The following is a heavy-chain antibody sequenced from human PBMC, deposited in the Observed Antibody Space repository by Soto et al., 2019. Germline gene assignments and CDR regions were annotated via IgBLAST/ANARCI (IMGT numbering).Heavy chain of an antibody. CDR3: ASKRGYGSGSYSSPYYFDY. CDR1: GGSISSYY. J-gene: IGHJ4*02. V-gene: IGHV4-59*08. D-gene: IGHD3-10*01. Sequence: SETLSLTCTVSGGSISSYYWSWIRQPPGKGLEWIGYIYYSGSTYYNPSLKSRVTISVDTSKNQFSLKLSSVTAADTAVYYCASKRGYGSGSYSSPYYFDYWGQGTLVTVSS. CDR2: IYYSGST.